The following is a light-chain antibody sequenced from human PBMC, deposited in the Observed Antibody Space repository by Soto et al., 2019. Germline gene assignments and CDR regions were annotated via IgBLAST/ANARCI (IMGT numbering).Light chain of an antibody. Sequence: QSALTQPASVCGSPGQSITISCTGTSSDVGGYNYVSWYQQYPGKAPKLMIYDVSNRPSGVSNRFSGSKSGNTASLTISGLQAEDEADYYCSSYTSSSTLGVVFGGGTQLTVL. V-gene: IGLV2-14*01. CDR1: SSDVGGYNY. CDR3: SSYTSSSTLGVV. J-gene: IGLJ3*02. CDR2: DVS.